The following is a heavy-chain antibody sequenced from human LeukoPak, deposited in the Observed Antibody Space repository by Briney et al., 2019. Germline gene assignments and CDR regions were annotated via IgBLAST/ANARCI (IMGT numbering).Heavy chain of an antibody. CDR3: ARGCDILTGYYMPGA. J-gene: IGHJ5*02. CDR1: GFTFSSYS. D-gene: IGHD3-9*01. CDR2: ISSSSSYI. Sequence: GGSLRLSCAASGFTFSSYSMNWVRQAPGKGLEWVSSISSSSSYIYYADSVKGRFTISRDNAKNSLYLQMNSLRAEDTAVYYCARGCDILTGYYMPGAWGQGTLVTVSS. V-gene: IGHV3-21*01.